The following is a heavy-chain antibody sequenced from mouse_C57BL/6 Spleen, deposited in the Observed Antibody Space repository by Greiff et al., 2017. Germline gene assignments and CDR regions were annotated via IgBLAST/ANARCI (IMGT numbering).Heavy chain of an antibody. CDR1: GYTFTSYD. CDR2: IYPRDGST. D-gene: IGHD1-1*01. Sequence: QVQLQQSGPELVKPGASVKLSCKASGYTFTSYDINWVKQRPGQGLEWIGWIYPRDGSTKYNEKFKGKATLTVDTSSSTAYMELHSLTSEDSAVYFCARASYYYGSSPWFAYWGQGTLVTVSA. J-gene: IGHJ3*01. CDR3: ARASYYYGSSPWFAY. V-gene: IGHV1-85*01.